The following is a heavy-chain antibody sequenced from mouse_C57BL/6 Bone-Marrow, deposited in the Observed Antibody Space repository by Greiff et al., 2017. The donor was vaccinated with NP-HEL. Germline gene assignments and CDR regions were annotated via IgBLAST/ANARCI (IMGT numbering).Heavy chain of an antibody. J-gene: IGHJ1*03. CDR3: ARQNYYGSSWYFDV. V-gene: IGHV5-12*01. CDR2: ISNGGGST. D-gene: IGHD1-1*01. Sequence: DVKLQESGGGLVQPGGSLKLSCAASGFTFSDYYMYWVRQTPEKRLEWVAYISNGGGSTYYPDTVKGRFTISRDNAKNTLYLQMSRLKSEDTAMYYCARQNYYGSSWYFDVWGTGTPVTVSS. CDR1: GFTFSDYY.